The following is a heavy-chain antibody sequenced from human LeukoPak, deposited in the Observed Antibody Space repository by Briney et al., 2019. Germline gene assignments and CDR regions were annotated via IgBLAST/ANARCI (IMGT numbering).Heavy chain of an antibody. CDR3: AKDKGPYWGEGYYFDY. D-gene: IGHD3-16*01. V-gene: IGHV3-9*01. CDR2: ISWNRGSI. Sequence: GGSLRLSCAASGFTFDDYAMHWVRQAPGQGLEWVSGISWNRGSIGYADSVKGRFTISRDNAKNSLYLQMNSLRAEDTALYYCAKDKGPYWGEGYYFDYWGQGTLVTVSS. J-gene: IGHJ4*02. CDR1: GFTFDDYA.